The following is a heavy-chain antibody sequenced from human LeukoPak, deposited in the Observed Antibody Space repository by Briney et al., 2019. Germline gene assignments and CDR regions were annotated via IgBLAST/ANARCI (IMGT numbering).Heavy chain of an antibody. CDR3: ARVLMASSSVTFDY. J-gene: IGHJ4*02. V-gene: IGHV4-59*12. CDR2: IYYSGST. Sequence: NPSETLSLTCTVSGGSISSYYWSWIRQPPGKGLEWIGYIYYSGSTNYNPSLKSRVTMSVDTSKNQFSLKLSSVTAADTAVYYCARVLMASSSVTFDYWGQGTLVTVSS. CDR1: GGSISSYY. D-gene: IGHD6-13*01.